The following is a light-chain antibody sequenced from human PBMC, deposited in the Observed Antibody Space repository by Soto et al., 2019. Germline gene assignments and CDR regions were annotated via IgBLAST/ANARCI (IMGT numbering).Light chain of an antibody. V-gene: IGKV3-20*01. CDR2: DAS. J-gene: IGKJ1*01. Sequence: EIVLTQSPGTLSLSPGERATLSCRASQSGSSSYLAWYQQNPGQAPRLLIYDASSRATGIPDRFSGGGAGTDFTLTISRLEAEDFAVYYCQQYGSSRTFGQGTKVEIK. CDR3: QQYGSSRT. CDR1: QSGSSSY.